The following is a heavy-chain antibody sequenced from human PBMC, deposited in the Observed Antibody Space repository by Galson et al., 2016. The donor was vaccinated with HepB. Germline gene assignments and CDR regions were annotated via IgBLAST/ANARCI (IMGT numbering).Heavy chain of an antibody. CDR1: GFTFNSYT. V-gene: IGHV3-48*04. CDR2: ISGSGATT. D-gene: IGHD3-16*01. J-gene: IGHJ3*01. Sequence: SLRLSCAASGFTFNSYTMTWVRQAPGKGLDWFSYISGSGATTYLADSVKGRFTISRDNAKNSLYLHMDRLRAEDTAVYFCARARTDYLDAFDVWGQGTMVSVSS. CDR3: ARARTDYLDAFDV.